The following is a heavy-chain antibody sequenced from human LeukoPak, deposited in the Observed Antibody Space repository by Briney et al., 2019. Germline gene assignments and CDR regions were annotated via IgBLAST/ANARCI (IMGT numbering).Heavy chain of an antibody. CDR1: GFIFSSYG. CDR3: VKDPGRDSSGWYAF. CDR2: VWYDGSNK. D-gene: IGHD6-19*01. Sequence: PGGSLRLSCAASGFIFSSYGMQWVRQAPGKGLEWVSVVWYDGSNKYYADSVKGRFTISRDNSKNTLYLQMNSLRAEDTAVYYCVKDPGRDSSGWYAFWGQGTLVTVSS. J-gene: IGHJ5*01. V-gene: IGHV3-33*06.